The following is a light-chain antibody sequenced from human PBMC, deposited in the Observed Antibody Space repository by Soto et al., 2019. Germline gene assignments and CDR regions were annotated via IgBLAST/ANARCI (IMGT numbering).Light chain of an antibody. J-gene: IGKJ2*01. V-gene: IGKV3-20*01. CDR2: GAS. Sequence: EIVLTQSPGTLSLSPGEGDTLSCRASQSIYNNYLAWYQQNPGQAPRLLISGASNRATGIPDRFSGSGSGTDFTLTISRLESEDFAVYYCQRYGSTPPHTFGQGTKLEIK. CDR3: QRYGSTPPHT. CDR1: QSIYNNY.